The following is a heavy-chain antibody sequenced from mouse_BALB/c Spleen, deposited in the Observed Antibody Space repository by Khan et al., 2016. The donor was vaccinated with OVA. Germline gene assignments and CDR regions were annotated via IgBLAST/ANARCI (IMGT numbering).Heavy chain of an antibody. CDR3: ARGNYYGYYFDY. J-gene: IGHJ2*01. V-gene: IGHV3-2*02. D-gene: IGHD1-1*01. CDR1: GYSITSGYA. Sequence: EVQLQESGPGLVKPSQSLSLTCTVTGYSITSGYAWNWIRQFPGNKLEWMGYISYSGVTSYNPSLKSRISITRDTSKNQFFLQLNSLTTEDTATYCCARGNYYGYYFDYWGQGTTLTVSS. CDR2: ISYSGVT.